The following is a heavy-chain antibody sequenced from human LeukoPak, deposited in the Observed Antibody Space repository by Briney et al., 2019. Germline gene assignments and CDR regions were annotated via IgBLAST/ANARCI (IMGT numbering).Heavy chain of an antibody. V-gene: IGHV4-61*02. J-gene: IGHJ3*02. CDR1: GDSISSGTYY. CDR2: IYSSGST. CDR3: ARGPTRAIGFDI. Sequence: SQTLSLTCSVSGDSISSGTYYWRWVRQPAGTGLEWIGCIYSSGSTNYNPSLKSRVPLSVDTSKNQFSLKLSSVTAADTAVYYCARGPTRAIGFDIWGQGTTVTVS.